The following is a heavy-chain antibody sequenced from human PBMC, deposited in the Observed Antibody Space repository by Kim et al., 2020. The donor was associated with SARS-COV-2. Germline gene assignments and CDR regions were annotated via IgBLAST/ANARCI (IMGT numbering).Heavy chain of an antibody. CDR2: ISSSSSTI. CDR3: ARIPLVGWSDDYYGMDV. V-gene: IGHV3-48*02. J-gene: IGHJ6*02. Sequence: GGSLRLSCAASGFTFSSYSMNWVRQAPGKGLEWVSYISSSSSTIYYADSVKGRFTISRDNAKNSLYLQMNSLRDEDTAVYYCARIPLVGWSDDYYGMDVWGQGTTVTVSS. D-gene: IGHD1-26*01. CDR1: GFTFSSYS.